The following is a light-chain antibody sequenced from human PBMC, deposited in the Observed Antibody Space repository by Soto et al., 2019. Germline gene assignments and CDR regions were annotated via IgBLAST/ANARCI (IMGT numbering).Light chain of an antibody. J-gene: IGKJ1*01. CDR1: QSVSSY. V-gene: IGKV3-15*01. CDR2: GAS. CDR3: QQFNNWPRT. Sequence: IVLTQSPGTLSLSPGERSTLSCRASQSVSSYLAWYQQKPGQAPRLLIYGASTRATGIPARFSGSGSGTEFTLTISSLQSEDFAVYDCQQFNNWPRTFGQGNKVDI.